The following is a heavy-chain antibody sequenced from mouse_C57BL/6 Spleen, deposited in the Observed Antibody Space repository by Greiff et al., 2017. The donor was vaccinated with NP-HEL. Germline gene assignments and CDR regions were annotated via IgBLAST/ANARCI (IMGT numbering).Heavy chain of an antibody. CDR1: GYTFTDYN. V-gene: IGHV1-18*01. CDR3: ARSHYDLYAMDY. D-gene: IGHD2-3*01. J-gene: IGHJ4*01. Sequence: VQLQQSGPELVKPGASVKIPCKASGYTFTDYNMDWVKQSHGKSLEWIGDINPNNGGTIYNQKFKGKATLTVDKSSSTAYMELRSLTSEDTAVYYCARSHYDLYAMDYWGQGTSVTVSS. CDR2: INPNNGGT.